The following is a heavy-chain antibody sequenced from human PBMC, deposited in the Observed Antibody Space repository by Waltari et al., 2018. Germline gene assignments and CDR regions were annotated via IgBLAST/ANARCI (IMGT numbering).Heavy chain of an antibody. CDR3: ARQDYDILTGYQEYYYYMDV. J-gene: IGHJ6*03. CDR2: ISSSGSTI. D-gene: IGHD3-9*01. V-gene: IGHV3-11*01. Sequence: QVQLVESGGGLVKPGGSLRLSCAASGFTFSDYYMSWIRQAPGKGLEWVSYISSSGSTIYYADSVKGRFTISRDNAKNSLYLQMNSLRAEDTAVYYCARQDYDILTGYQEYYYYMDVWGKGTTVTVSS. CDR1: GFTFSDYY.